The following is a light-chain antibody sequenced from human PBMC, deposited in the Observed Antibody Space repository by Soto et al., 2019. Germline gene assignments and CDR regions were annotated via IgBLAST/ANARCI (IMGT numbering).Light chain of an antibody. V-gene: IGLV2-14*01. Sequence: QSALTQPASVSGSPRQSITISCTGTSSDVGGHNYVSWYQQHPGRAPKLMIYEVSNRPSGVSNRFSGSKSGNTASLTISGLQPEDEADYYCSSYTSSSTYVFGTGTKVTVL. CDR1: SSDVGGHNY. CDR3: SSYTSSSTYV. CDR2: EVS. J-gene: IGLJ1*01.